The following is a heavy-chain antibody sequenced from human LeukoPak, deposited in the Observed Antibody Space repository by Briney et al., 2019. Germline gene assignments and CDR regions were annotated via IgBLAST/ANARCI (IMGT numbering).Heavy chain of an antibody. V-gene: IGHV4-39*01. CDR2: INHSGST. J-gene: IGHJ5*02. CDR3: ARQSRGLRLGELSFTKRTNWFDP. D-gene: IGHD3-16*02. CDR1: GDSISSGSYY. Sequence: TSETLSLTCTVSGDSISSGSYYWSWIRQPPGKGLEWIGEINHSGSTNYNPSLKSRVTISVDTSKNQFSLKLSPVTAADTAVYYCARQSRGLRLGELSFTKRTNWFDPWGQGTLVTVSS.